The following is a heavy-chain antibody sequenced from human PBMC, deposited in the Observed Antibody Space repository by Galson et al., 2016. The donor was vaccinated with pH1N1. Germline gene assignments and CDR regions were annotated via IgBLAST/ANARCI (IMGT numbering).Heavy chain of an antibody. D-gene: IGHD6-6*01. CDR3: ARSSSSMEGEYYFDY. CDR1: GGSISNGGYY. J-gene: IGHJ4*02. Sequence: TLSLTCTVSGGSISNGGYYWSWIRQHPGKGLEWIGYIYYSGSTYYNPSLKSRVTISVDTSKNQFSLKLSSVTAADTAVYYCARSSSSMEGEYYFDYWGREPWSPSPQ. V-gene: IGHV4-31*03. CDR2: IYYSGST.